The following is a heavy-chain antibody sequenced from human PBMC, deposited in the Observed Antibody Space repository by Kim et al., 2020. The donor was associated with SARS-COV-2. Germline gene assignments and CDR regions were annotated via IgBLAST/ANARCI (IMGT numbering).Heavy chain of an antibody. V-gene: IGHV3-33*01. CDR2: K. CDR3: ARDLSGYYGMDV. D-gene: IGHD3-10*01. J-gene: IGHJ6*02. Sequence: KYYADAVKGRFTITREHSKNTLYLQMNSLRAEDTAVYYCARDLSGYYGMDVWGQGTTVTVSS.